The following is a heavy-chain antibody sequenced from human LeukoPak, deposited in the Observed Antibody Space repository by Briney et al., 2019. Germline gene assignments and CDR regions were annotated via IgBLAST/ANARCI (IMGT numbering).Heavy chain of an antibody. J-gene: IGHJ3*02. CDR3: ARDLAYRSSLRGTFDI. CDR2: IYYSGNT. CDR1: GGPISNYF. D-gene: IGHD6-19*01. Sequence: MPSETLSLTCTVSGGPISNYFWSWIRQASGKGLEYIGFIYYSGNTNYNPSFKSRVTISVDTSKKQFSLKLSSVTAADTAVYYCARDLAYRSSLRGTFDIWGQGTKVTVSS. V-gene: IGHV4-59*01.